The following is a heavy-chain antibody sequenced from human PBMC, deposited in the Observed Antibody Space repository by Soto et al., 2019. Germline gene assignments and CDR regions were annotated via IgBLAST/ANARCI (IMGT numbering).Heavy chain of an antibody. D-gene: IGHD1-7*01. CDR2: MSYSGTT. CDR1: GGSISSDNYY. Sequence: SETLSLTCTVSGGSISSDNYYWSWIRQPPGKGLEWIGFMSYSGTTSYNASLKSRVTISVDTSKSQFSLNLSFVTAADTAVYYCATMGTPATGLYYFDNWGQGTLVTVSS. CDR3: ATMGTPATGLYYFDN. V-gene: IGHV4-30-4*01. J-gene: IGHJ4*02.